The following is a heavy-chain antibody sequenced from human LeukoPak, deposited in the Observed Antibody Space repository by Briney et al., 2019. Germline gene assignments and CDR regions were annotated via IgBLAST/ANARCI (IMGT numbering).Heavy chain of an antibody. D-gene: IGHD6-13*01. J-gene: IGHJ4*02. CDR2: INPSSGGT. CDR3: ASARTSSRSWFTFDY. Sequence: GASVKVSCKASGYTFTGYYMHWVRQAPGQGLEWMGWINPSSGGTNYAQKFQGRVTMTRDTSISTAYMELSRLRSDDTAVYYCASARTSSRSWFTFDYWGQGILVTVSS. CDR1: GYTFTGYY. V-gene: IGHV1-2*02.